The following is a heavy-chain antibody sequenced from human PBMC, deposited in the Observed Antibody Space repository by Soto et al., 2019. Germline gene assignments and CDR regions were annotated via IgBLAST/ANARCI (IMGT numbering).Heavy chain of an antibody. J-gene: IGHJ3*02. CDR3: ARSRNVAEFNDYGGNYHGFDI. Sequence: DLEQSGAEVKKAGSSVKVSCKAFGGSVNSHAISWVRQAPGQGLEWMGGIIPMFGTPTYAQRFQAGVTISADESTSTVYLDLSSLRSEDTAMYCCARSRNVAEFNDYGGNYHGFDIWGQGTMVTVSS. CDR1: GGSVNSHA. V-gene: IGHV1-69*01. CDR2: IIPMFGTP. D-gene: IGHD4-17*01.